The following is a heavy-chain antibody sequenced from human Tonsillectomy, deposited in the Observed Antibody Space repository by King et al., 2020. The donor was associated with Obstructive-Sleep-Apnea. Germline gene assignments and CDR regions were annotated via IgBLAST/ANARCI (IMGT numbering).Heavy chain of an antibody. CDR3: ARYKESSEGVIWGNWFDP. CDR1: GGSISSSSYY. V-gene: IGHV4-39*07. Sequence: QLQESGPGLVKPSETLSLTCTVSGGSISSSSYYWGWIRQPPGKGLEWIGSIYYSGSTYYNPSLKSRVTISVDTSKNQFSLKLSSVTAADTAVYYCARYKESSEGVIWGNWFDPWGQGTLVTVSS. D-gene: IGHD3-10*01. J-gene: IGHJ5*02. CDR2: IYYSGST.